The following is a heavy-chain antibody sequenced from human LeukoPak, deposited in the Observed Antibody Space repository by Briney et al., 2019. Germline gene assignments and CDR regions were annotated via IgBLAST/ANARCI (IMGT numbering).Heavy chain of an antibody. CDR3: AKGSYYDSSGSFYFDY. Sequence: PGGSLRLSCVASGFTFSSYAMHWVRQAPGKGLEWVAVIPYDGRNKYYADSVKGRFTISRDNTRNTLYVQVNSLGTEDTAAYYCAKGSYYDSSGSFYFDYWGQGTLVTVSS. CDR1: GFTFSSYA. J-gene: IGHJ4*02. CDR2: IPYDGRNK. V-gene: IGHV3-30*04. D-gene: IGHD3-22*01.